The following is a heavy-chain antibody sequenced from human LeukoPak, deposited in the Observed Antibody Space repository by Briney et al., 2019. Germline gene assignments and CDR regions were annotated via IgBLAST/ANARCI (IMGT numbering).Heavy chain of an antibody. J-gene: IGHJ3*02. D-gene: IGHD3-9*01. CDR2: IKQDGSEK. Sequence: GGSLRLSCAASGFTFSSYWMSWVRQASGKGLEWVANIKQDGSEKYYVDSVKGRFTISRDNAKNSLYLQMNSLRAEDTAVYYCARTATYYDILTGFPPDAFDIWGQGTMVTVSS. V-gene: IGHV3-7*01. CDR3: ARTATYYDILTGFPPDAFDI. CDR1: GFTFSSYW.